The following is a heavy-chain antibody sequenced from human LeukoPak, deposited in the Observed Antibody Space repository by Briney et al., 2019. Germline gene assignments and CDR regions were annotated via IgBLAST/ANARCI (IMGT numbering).Heavy chain of an antibody. CDR3: ARVRWGGLYYFDY. Sequence: GGSLRLSCAASGFTFSYYSMNWVRQAPGKGLEWVSYISSSGTIYYADSVKGRFTISRDNARNSLYLQMNSLRAEDTAVYYCARVRWGGLYYFDYWGQGTLVTVSS. CDR1: GFTFSYYS. D-gene: IGHD3-16*01. CDR2: ISSSGTI. V-gene: IGHV3-48*01. J-gene: IGHJ4*02.